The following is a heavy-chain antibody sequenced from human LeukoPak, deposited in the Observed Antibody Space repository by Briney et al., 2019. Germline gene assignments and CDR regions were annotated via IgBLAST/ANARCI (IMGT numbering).Heavy chain of an antibody. CDR1: GGSISSGGYS. D-gene: IGHD3-22*01. V-gene: IGHV4-30-4*07. Sequence: SETLSLTCAVSGGSISSGGYSWSWIRQPPGKGLEWIGYIYYSGSTYYNPSLKSRVTMSVDMSKNQFSLKLSSVTAADTAVYYCARDQYYYDSSGYYRFDYWGQGTLVTVSS. CDR2: IYYSGST. J-gene: IGHJ4*02. CDR3: ARDQYYYDSSGYYRFDY.